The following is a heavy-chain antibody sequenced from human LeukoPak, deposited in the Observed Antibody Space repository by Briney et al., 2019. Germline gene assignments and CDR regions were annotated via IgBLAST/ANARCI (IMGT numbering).Heavy chain of an antibody. CDR3: AFSRSSWYSAGSLYLRFDY. CDR2: ISAYNGNT. V-gene: IGHV1-18*01. D-gene: IGHD6-13*01. J-gene: IGHJ4*02. CDR1: GYTFTSYG. Sequence: ASVKVSCTASGYTFTSYGISWVRQAPGQGLEWMGWISAYNGNTNYAQKLQGRVTMTTDTSTSTAYMELRSLRSDDTAVYYCAFSRSSWYSAGSLYLRFDYWGQGTLVTVSS.